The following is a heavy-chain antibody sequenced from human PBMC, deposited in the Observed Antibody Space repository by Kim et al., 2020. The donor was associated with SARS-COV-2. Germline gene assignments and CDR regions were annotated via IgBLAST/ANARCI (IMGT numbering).Heavy chain of an antibody. Sequence: TPSLKSRVTISVDTSKNQFSRKLSSVTAADTAVYYCAREGQSEYSPIDYWGQGTLVTVSS. V-gene: IGHV4-59*01. D-gene: IGHD2-15*01. J-gene: IGHJ4*02. CDR3: AREGQSEYSPIDY.